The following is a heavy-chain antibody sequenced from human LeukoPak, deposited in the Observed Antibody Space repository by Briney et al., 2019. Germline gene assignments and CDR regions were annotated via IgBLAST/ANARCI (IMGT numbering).Heavy chain of an antibody. J-gene: IGHJ4*02. V-gene: IGHV3-74*01. CDR1: GFTFSNYW. Sequence: GGSLRLSCAASGFTFSNYWMHWVRQAPGKGLVWVSRINSDGINTSYADSVKGRFTISRDNAKNTLNLQMNSLRAEDTAVYYCAKARDYWGQGTLVTVSS. CDR2: INSDGINT. CDR3: AKARDY.